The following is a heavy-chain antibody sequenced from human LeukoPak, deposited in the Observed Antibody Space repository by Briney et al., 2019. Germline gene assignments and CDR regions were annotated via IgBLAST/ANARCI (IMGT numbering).Heavy chain of an antibody. CDR2: IYYSGTT. CDR1: GGSISSYY. CDR3: ARLLGESGAAGRFDP. V-gene: IGHV4-59*08. Sequence: KASETLSLTCSVSGGSISSYYWSCIRQPPGKGLEWIGNIYYSGTTNYNPSLKSRVTISVDKSKNHFSLNLSSVTAADTAVYYCARLLGESGAAGRFDPWGQGTLVTVSS. D-gene: IGHD5-12*01. J-gene: IGHJ5*02.